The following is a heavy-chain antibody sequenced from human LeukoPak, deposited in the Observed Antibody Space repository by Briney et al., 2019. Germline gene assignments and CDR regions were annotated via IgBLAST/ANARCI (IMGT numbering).Heavy chain of an antibody. CDR2: MNPNSGNT. Sequence: ASVKVSCKASGYTFTSYDINWVRQATGQGLEWMGWMNPNSGNTGYAQKFQGRVTMTRNTSISTAYMELSSLRSEDTAVYYCARGGVPYYYYYMDVWGKGTTVTISS. J-gene: IGHJ6*03. CDR1: GYTFTSYD. CDR3: ARGGVPYYYYYMDV. V-gene: IGHV1-8*01. D-gene: IGHD3-16*01.